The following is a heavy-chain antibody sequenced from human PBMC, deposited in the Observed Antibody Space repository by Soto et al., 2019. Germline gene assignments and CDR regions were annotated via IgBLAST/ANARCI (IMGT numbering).Heavy chain of an antibody. CDR2: IWYDGSNK. V-gene: IGHV3-33*01. J-gene: IGHJ5*02. Sequence: GGSLRLSCAASGFTFSSYGMHWVRQAPGKGLEWVAVIWYDGSNKYYADSVKGRFTISRDNSKNTLYLQMNSLRAEDTAVYYCARDALGYCSGGSCPVRANWFDPWGQGTLVTVSS. CDR3: ARDALGYCSGGSCPVRANWFDP. CDR1: GFTFSSYG. D-gene: IGHD2-15*01.